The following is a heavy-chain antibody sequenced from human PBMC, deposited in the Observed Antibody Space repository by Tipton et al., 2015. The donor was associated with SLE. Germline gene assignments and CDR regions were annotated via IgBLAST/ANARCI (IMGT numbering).Heavy chain of an antibody. D-gene: IGHD6-19*01. J-gene: IGHJ4*02. CDR2: INHSGST. CDR1: GGSFSGYY. V-gene: IGHV4-34*01. CDR3: ARADIAVAGALGY. Sequence: TLSLTCAVYGGSFSGYYWSWIRQPPGKGLEWIGEINHSGSTNYNPSLKSRVTISVDTSKNQFSLKLSSVTAADTAVYYCARADIAVAGALGYWGQGTLVTVSS.